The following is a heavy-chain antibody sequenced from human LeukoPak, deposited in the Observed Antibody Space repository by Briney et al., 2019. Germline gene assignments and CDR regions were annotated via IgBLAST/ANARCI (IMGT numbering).Heavy chain of an antibody. CDR1: GGSISSSSYY. V-gene: IGHV4-39*07. Sequence: PSETLSLTCTVSGGSISSSSYYWGWIRQPPGKGLEWIGSIYYSGSTYYNPSLKSRVTISLDTSKNQFSLKLSSVTAADTAVYYCARGGGDYSGYYYGMDVWGQGTTVTVSS. D-gene: IGHD4-17*01. J-gene: IGHJ6*02. CDR2: IYYSGST. CDR3: ARGGGDYSGYYYGMDV.